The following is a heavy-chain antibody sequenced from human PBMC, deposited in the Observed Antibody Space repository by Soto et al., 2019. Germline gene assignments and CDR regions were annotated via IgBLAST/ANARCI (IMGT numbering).Heavy chain of an antibody. V-gene: IGHV4-34*01. CDR3: ARGREGVVATH. CDR1: GGSLSGYY. J-gene: IGHJ4*02. CDR2: IKDGGRT. Sequence: QVQLQQWGAGLLKPSETLSLNCAVNGGSLSGYYWSWIRQPPGKGLEWIGEIKDGGRTNYSPSLKRRATLSADTSTNQFSRRLYSVAAADTCVYSCARGREGVVATHWDQGTLVTGSS. D-gene: IGHD5-12*01.